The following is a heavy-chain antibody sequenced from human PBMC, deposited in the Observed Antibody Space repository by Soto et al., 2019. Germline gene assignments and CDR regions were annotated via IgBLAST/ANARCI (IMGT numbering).Heavy chain of an antibody. J-gene: IGHJ6*03. V-gene: IGHV4-59*08. Sequence: SETLSLTCTVSGGSISSYYWSWIRQPPGKGLEWIGYIYYSGSTNYNPSLKSRVTISVDTSKNQFSLKLSSVTAADTAVYYCARIRIDYGDYGPISYYYYMDVWGKGTTVTVSS. CDR2: IYYSGST. CDR1: GGSISSYY. CDR3: ARIRIDYGDYGPISYYYYMDV. D-gene: IGHD4-17*01.